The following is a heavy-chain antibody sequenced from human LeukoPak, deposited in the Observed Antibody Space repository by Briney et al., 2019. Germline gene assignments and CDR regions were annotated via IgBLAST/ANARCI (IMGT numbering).Heavy chain of an antibody. CDR2: IGGGGVDT. D-gene: IGHD2-2*01. CDR1: RFTVSSFA. CDR3: AKRGESCSSTNCLKYYFDY. V-gene: IGHV3-23*01. Sequence: PRGSLRLSCAASRFTVSSFAMSWVRQAPGKGLEWFSAIGGGGVDTYYADSVKGRFTICRDNYKNTLYLQMNRLRAEDTAVYYCAKRGESCSSTNCLKYYFDYWGQGILVTVSS. J-gene: IGHJ4*02.